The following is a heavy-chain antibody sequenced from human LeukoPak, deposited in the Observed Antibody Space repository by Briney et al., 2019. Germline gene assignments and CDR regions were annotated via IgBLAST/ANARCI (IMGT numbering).Heavy chain of an antibody. CDR2: IYYSGST. J-gene: IGHJ4*02. D-gene: IGHD2/OR15-2a*01. CDR3: ARGRRTILYGNFDY. Sequence: SETLSLTCTVSGGSISSYYWSWIRQPPGKGLEWIGYIYYSGSTNYNPSLKSRVTISVDTSKNQFSLKLSSVTAADTAVYYCARGRRTILYGNFDYWGQGTLVTVSS. V-gene: IGHV4-59*01. CDR1: GGSISSYY.